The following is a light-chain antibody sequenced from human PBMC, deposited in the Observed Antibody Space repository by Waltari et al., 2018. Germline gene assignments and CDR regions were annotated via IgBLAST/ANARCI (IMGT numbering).Light chain of an antibody. CDR3: QQYDSSPLFT. Sequence: VLPQSLATLSWPTGQRANLTCSGSQSVSSRYLPWYQQKPGQAPRLLIYGASSRATGSPDRFSGSGSGTDFTLTISRLQPEDFAVYYCQQYDSSPLFTFGHGTKVEIK. V-gene: IGKV3-20*01. J-gene: IGKJ3*01. CDR2: GAS. CDR1: QSVSSRY.